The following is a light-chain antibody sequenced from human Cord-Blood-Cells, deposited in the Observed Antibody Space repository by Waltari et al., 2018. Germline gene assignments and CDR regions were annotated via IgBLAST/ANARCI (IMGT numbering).Light chain of an antibody. V-gene: IGKV1-39*01. CDR3: QQSYSTPLYT. CDR1: QSISSY. CDR2: AAS. Sequence: DIQMTQSPSSLSASVGDRVTITCRASQSISSYLNWYQQKPGKAPKHLIYAASSLQSGVPSRCSGSGSGTDFTLTISSLQPEDFATYYCQQSYSTPLYTFGQGTKLEIK. J-gene: IGKJ2*01.